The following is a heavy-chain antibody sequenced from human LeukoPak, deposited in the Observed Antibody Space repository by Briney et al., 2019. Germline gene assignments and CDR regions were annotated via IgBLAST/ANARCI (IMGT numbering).Heavy chain of an antibody. D-gene: IGHD3-22*01. Sequence: SGPTLVKPTQTLTLTCTFSGFSLSTSGVGVGWIRQPPGKALEWLALIYWDDDKRYSPSLKSRLTISKDTSKSQWVLTMTNMVPVDTATYYCPHREKDSSGYYLFDYWGQGTLVTVSS. CDR1: GFSLSTSGVG. CDR3: PHREKDSSGYYLFDY. J-gene: IGHJ4*02. CDR2: IYWDDDK. V-gene: IGHV2-5*02.